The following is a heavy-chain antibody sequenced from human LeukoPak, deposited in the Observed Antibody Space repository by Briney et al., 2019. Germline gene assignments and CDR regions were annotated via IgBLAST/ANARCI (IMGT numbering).Heavy chain of an antibody. CDR3: ARDRDYGSGRSYGLFDY. D-gene: IGHD3-10*01. V-gene: IGHV3-7*01. J-gene: IGHJ4*02. CDR2: IKQDGSEK. Sequence: GGSLRLSCEASGFIFSVYWMSWARQAPGKGLEWVANIKQDGSEKYYLDSVKGRFTISRDNAKNSLYLQMNSLRAEDTAVYYCARDRDYGSGRSYGLFDYWGQGSLVTVSS. CDR1: GFIFSVYW.